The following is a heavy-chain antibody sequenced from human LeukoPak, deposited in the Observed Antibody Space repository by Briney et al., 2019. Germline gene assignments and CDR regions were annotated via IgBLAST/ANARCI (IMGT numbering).Heavy chain of an antibody. D-gene: IGHD3-22*01. J-gene: IGHJ4*02. V-gene: IGHV7-4-1*02. Sequence: ASVKVSCKASGYTFTSYAMNWVRQAPGQGPEWMGWINTNTGNPTYAQGFTGRFVFSLDTSVSTAYLQISSLKAEDTAVYYCARELTPNYYDSSGYYTAVGYYFDYWGQGTLVTVSS. CDR1: GYTFTSYA. CDR3: ARELTPNYYDSSGYYTAVGYYFDY. CDR2: INTNTGNP.